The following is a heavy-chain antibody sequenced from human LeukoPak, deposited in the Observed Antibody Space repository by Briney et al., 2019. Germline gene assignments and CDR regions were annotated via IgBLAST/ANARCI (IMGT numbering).Heavy chain of an antibody. J-gene: IGHJ4*02. Sequence: GGSLRLSCVASGFTFNNYWMNWVRQAPGKGLEWVSYISSSGSTIYYADSVKGRFTISRDNAKNSPYLQMNSLRAEDTAVYYCASGEYYDFWSGYYLLYWGQGTLVTVSS. D-gene: IGHD3-3*01. V-gene: IGHV3-48*04. CDR1: GFTFNNYW. CDR2: ISSSGSTI. CDR3: ASGEYYDFWSGYYLLY.